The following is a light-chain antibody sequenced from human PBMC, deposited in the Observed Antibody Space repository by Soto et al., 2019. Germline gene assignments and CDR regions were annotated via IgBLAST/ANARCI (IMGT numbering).Light chain of an antibody. Sequence: EIVLTQSPGTLSLSPGERATLSCRASQSVSSSYLAWYQQKPGQAPRLLIYGASNRATGIPARFSGSGSGTDFTLTISSLESEDFAVYYCQQRSNWPRTCGQGTKVDIK. V-gene: IGKV3D-20*02. CDR2: GAS. CDR3: QQRSNWPRT. CDR1: QSVSSSY. J-gene: IGKJ1*01.